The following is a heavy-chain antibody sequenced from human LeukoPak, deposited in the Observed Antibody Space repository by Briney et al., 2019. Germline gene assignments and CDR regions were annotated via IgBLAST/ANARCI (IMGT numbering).Heavy chain of an antibody. Sequence: PSETLSLTCAVYGGSFSGYYWSWIRQPPGKGLEWIEEINHSGSTNYNPSLKSRVTISVDTSKNQFSLKLSSVTAADTAVYYCARRGGPLQRSTMVRGAPGMDVWGKGTTVTVSS. CDR1: GGSFSGYY. J-gene: IGHJ6*04. D-gene: IGHD3-10*01. CDR2: INHSGST. CDR3: ARRGGPLQRSTMVRGAPGMDV. V-gene: IGHV4-34*01.